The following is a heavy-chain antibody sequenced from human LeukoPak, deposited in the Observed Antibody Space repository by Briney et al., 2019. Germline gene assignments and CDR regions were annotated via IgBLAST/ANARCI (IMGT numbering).Heavy chain of an antibody. D-gene: IGHD6-13*01. CDR3: ARAAAAGTWRSSIYYYYYYMDV. J-gene: IGHJ6*03. V-gene: IGHV1-69*05. CDR2: IIPIFGTA. CDR1: GGTFSSYA. Sequence: ASVTVSCKASGGTFSSYAISWVRQAPGQGLEWMGGIIPIFGTANYAQKFQGRVTITTDESTSTAYMELSSLRSEDTAVYYCARAAAAGTWRSSIYYYYYYMDVWGKGTTVTVSS.